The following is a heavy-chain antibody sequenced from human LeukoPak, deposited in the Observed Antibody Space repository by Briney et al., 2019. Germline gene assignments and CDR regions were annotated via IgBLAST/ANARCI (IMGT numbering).Heavy chain of an antibody. CDR2: IYTSGST. V-gene: IGHV4-61*02. Sequence: SLTLSLTCTVSGGSISSGSYYWSWIRQPAGKGLEWIGRIYTSGSTNYNPSLKSRVTISVDTSKNQFSLKLSSVTAADTAVYYCAREGPWASDAFDIWGQGTMVTVSS. J-gene: IGHJ3*02. CDR1: GGSISSGSYY. CDR3: AREGPWASDAFDI.